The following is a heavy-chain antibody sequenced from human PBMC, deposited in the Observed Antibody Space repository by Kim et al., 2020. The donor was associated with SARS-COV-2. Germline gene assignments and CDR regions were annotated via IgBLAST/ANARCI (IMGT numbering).Heavy chain of an antibody. V-gene: IGHV3-15*01. J-gene: IGHJ4*02. D-gene: IGHD5-18*01. Sequence: DYAAPVKGRFTISRDDSKNTLYLQMNSLKTEDTAVYYCTTVLRGSHGLDSWGQGTLVTVSS. CDR3: TTVLRGSHGLDS.